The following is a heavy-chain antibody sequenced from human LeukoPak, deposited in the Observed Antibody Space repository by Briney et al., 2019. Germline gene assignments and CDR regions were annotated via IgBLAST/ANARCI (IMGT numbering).Heavy chain of an antibody. CDR2: IYYSGST. CDR3: ARDLFGADDAFDI. D-gene: IGHD1-26*01. J-gene: IGHJ3*02. CDR1: GGSISSSSYY. Sequence: PSETLSLTCTVSGGSISSSSYYWGWIRQPPGKGLEWIGSIYYSGSTYYNPSLKSRVTISVDTSKNQFSLKLSSVTAADTAVYYCARDLFGADDAFDIWGQGTMVTVSS. V-gene: IGHV4-39*07.